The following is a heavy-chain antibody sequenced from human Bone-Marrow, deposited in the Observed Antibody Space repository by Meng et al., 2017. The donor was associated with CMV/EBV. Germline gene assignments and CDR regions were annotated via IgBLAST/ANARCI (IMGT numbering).Heavy chain of an antibody. CDR3: AAGGVITMIVV. CDR2: IIPILGIA. V-gene: IGHV1-69*10. CDR1: GGTFSSYA. Sequence: SVKVSCKASGGTFSSYAISWVRQAPGQGLEWMGGIIPILGIANYAQKFQGRVTITTDESTSTAYMELSSLRSEDTAVYYCAAGGVITMIVVWGQGTLVTVSS. D-gene: IGHD3-22*01. J-gene: IGHJ4*02.